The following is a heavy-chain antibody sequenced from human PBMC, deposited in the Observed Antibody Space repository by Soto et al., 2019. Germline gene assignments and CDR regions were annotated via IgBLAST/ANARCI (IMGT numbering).Heavy chain of an antibody. Sequence: XATLWRPATVSCGSMNSDYWSWIRQPAGKGLEWSGHIYYTGTTKYNPSLKSRVTMSVDTSKNQISLKLSSVTAADTAVYYCARDKITMTRGIIIWLDPWGQRTPVTVSS. CDR1: CGSMNSDY. CDR2: IYYTGTT. CDR3: ARDKITMTRGIIIWLDP. V-gene: IGHV4-4*07. J-gene: IGHJ5*02. D-gene: IGHD3-10*01.